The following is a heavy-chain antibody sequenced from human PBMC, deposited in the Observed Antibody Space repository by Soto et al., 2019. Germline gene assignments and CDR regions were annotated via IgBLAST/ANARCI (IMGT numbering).Heavy chain of an antibody. CDR1: GYMFTSYY. Sequence: QVQLVQSGAEVKKPGASVKVSCKASGYMFTSYYMHWVRQAPGQGLEWMGIIDPSSGSPKYAQKFQGRVTMTRDTSTNTVYMDLSSLRSEDTAVYYCAREMATIRGVYLDYWGQGTLVTVSS. CDR3: AREMATIRGVYLDY. V-gene: IGHV1-46*01. CDR2: IDPSSGSP. J-gene: IGHJ4*02. D-gene: IGHD5-12*01.